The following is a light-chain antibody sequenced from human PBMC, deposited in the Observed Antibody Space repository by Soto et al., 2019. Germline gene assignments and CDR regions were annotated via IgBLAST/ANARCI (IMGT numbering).Light chain of an antibody. CDR3: QQYNNWPPWS. CDR1: QSVRSN. J-gene: IGKJ1*01. V-gene: IGKV3-15*01. CDR2: GAS. Sequence: DIVMTQSPATLSVSPGERATLSCRASQSVRSNLAWYQQEPGQAPRLLIYGASTRATGIPARLSGSGSGTEFTLTISSLQSEDFGVYYCQQYNNWPPWSFGQGTKVEIK.